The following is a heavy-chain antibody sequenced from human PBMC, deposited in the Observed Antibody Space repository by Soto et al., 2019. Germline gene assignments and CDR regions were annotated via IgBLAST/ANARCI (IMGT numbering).Heavy chain of an antibody. CDR1: GYTFTSYG. V-gene: IGHV1-18*01. CDR3: ARDWDLYNWNAESFGMDA. Sequence: ASVKVSCKASGYTFTSYGISWVRQAPGQGLEWMGWISAYNGNTNYAQKLQGRVTMTTDTSTSTAYMELRSLRSDDTAVYYCARDWDLYNWNAESFGMDAWGQGTTVPVSS. D-gene: IGHD1-20*01. J-gene: IGHJ6*02. CDR2: ISAYNGNT.